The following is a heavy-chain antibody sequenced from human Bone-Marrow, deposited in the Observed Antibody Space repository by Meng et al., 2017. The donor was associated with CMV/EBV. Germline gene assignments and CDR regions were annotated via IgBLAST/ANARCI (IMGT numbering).Heavy chain of an antibody. J-gene: IGHJ4*02. CDR3: ARDVNYYDSSGPSVEFDY. V-gene: IGHV1-46*01. CDR1: GYTFTSYY. CDR2: INPSGGST. D-gene: IGHD3-22*01. Sequence: ASVKVSCKASGYTFTSYYMHWVRQAPGQGLEWMGIINPSGGSTSYAQKFQGRVTMTTDTSTTTAYMELRSLRSDDTAVYYCARDVNYYDSSGPSVEFDYWGQGTLVTVSS.